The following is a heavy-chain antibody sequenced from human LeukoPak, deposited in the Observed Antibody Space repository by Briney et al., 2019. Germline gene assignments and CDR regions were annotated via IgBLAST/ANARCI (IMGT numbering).Heavy chain of an antibody. CDR3: AREVATMDYYYYMDV. J-gene: IGHJ6*03. D-gene: IGHD5-12*01. CDR1: GFTFSSYW. CDR2: IKEDGSEK. Sequence: PGGSLRLSCVASGFTFSSYWMSWVRQAPGKGLEWVANIKEDGSEKFHVGSVRGRFTISRDNAKNSLYLQMNNLRAEDTAVYYCAREVATMDYYYYMDVWGKGTTVTVSS. V-gene: IGHV3-7*01.